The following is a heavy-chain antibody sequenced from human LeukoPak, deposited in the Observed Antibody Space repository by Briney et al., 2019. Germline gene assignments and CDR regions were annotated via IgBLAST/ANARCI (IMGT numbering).Heavy chain of an antibody. CDR3: AKELYGDYRVDY. Sequence: GGSLRLSCAASGFTFNIFGMHWVRQVPGNGLEWLAVLWADGKTAHFADSVKGRFTISRDSSENTLYLQMNSLRAEDTAVYFCAKELYGDYRVDYWGQGTLVTVSS. CDR1: GFTFNIFG. D-gene: IGHD4-11*01. CDR2: LWADGKTA. J-gene: IGHJ4*02. V-gene: IGHV3-33*06.